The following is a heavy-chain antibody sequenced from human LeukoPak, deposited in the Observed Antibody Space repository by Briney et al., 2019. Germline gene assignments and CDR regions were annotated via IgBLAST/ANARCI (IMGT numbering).Heavy chain of an antibody. CDR3: ARDSLYYDILTGHGLFDY. CDR2: ISGSGGST. Sequence: PGGSLRLSCAASGFTFSNYAMIWVRQAQGKGLEWVSGISGSGGSTYYADSVKGRFTISRDNSKNTLYLQMNSLRAEDTAVYYCARDSLYYDILTGHGLFDYWGQGTLVTVSS. V-gene: IGHV3-23*01. J-gene: IGHJ4*02. CDR1: GFTFSNYA. D-gene: IGHD3-9*01.